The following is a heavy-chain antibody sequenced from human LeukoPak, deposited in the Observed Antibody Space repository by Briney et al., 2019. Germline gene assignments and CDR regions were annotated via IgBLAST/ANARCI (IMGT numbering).Heavy chain of an antibody. Sequence: GGSLRLSCAASGFTFSDSWMSWVRQAPGKGLEWVANMNQDGSAKGYVDSVEGQFTVSRDNARNSLYLQMSSLRPEDTAVYYCATYTHWVAGDVWGQGTTVTVSS. CDR3: ATYTHWVAGDV. D-gene: IGHD3-16*01. CDR2: MNQDGSAK. V-gene: IGHV3-7*01. CDR1: GFTFSDSW. J-gene: IGHJ6*02.